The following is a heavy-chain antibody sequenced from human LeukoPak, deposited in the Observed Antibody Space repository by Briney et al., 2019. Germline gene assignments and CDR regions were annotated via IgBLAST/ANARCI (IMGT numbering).Heavy chain of an antibody. CDR1: GGSISSGDYY. D-gene: IGHD6-13*01. CDR2: IYYSGSS. CDR3: ARGVGSSWYGD. Sequence: TLSLTCTVSGGSISSGDYYWSWIRQPPGKGLEWTGYIYYSGSSYYNPSLKSRLTISVDTSKNQFSLKLSSVTAADTAVYYCARGVGSSWYGDWGQGTLVTVSS. J-gene: IGHJ4*02. V-gene: IGHV4-30-4*01.